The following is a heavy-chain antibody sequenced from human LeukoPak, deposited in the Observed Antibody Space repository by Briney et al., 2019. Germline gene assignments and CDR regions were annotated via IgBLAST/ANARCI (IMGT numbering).Heavy chain of an antibody. V-gene: IGHV3-21*01. CDR3: ARVYGDGTFDY. CDR1: EFTFSRYT. D-gene: IGHD4-17*01. Sequence: GGSLRLSCAASEFTFSRYTMTWVRQAPGKGLEWVSSISPTSTYMYHGDSMKGRFTISRDNAKNSLYLQMNSLRADDTAVYYCARVYGDGTFDYWGQGTLVTVSS. J-gene: IGHJ4*02. CDR2: ISPTSTYM.